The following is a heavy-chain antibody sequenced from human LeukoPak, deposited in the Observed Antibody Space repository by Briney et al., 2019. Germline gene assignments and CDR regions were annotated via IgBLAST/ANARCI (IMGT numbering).Heavy chain of an antibody. D-gene: IGHD3-10*01. J-gene: IGHJ4*02. CDR3: AREYYASGDY. Sequence: GGSLRLSCAASGFTFSSFRMHWVRQAPGKGLQWVSRINADGSSTGHADSVKGRLTISRDNAKNTLYLQINSPRAEDTAVYYCAREYYASGDYWGQGTLVTVSS. CDR2: INADGSST. CDR1: GFTFSSFR. V-gene: IGHV3-74*01.